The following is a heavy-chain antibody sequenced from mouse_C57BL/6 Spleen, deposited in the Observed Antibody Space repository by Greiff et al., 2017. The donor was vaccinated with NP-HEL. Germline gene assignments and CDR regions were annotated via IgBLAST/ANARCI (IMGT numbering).Heavy chain of an antibody. D-gene: IGHD2-4*01. CDR2: IDPENGDT. J-gene: IGHJ1*03. CDR3: TTYDYSYWYVDV. V-gene: IGHV14-4*01. Sequence: VQLQQSGAELVRPGASVKLSCTASGFNITDDYMHWVKQRPEQGLAWIGWIDPENGDTDYASKFQGKATITADTSSNTAYLQLSSLTSEDTAVYYCTTYDYSYWYVDVWGTGTTVTVSS. CDR1: GFNITDDY.